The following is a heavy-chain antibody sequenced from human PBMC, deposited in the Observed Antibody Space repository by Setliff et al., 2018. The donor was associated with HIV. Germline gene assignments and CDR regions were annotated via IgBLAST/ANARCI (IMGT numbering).Heavy chain of an antibody. D-gene: IGHD1-26*01. CDR2: IYTSGST. CDR1: GGSITNYY. CDR3: ARRGSYSSPETL. J-gene: IGHJ4*02. V-gene: IGHV4-4*09. Sequence: PSETLSLTCTVSGGSITNYYWSWIRQPPGKGLQWIGYIYTSGSTNYNPSLKSRVTISVDTSKNHFSLKVSSVTAADTAVYYCARRGSYSSPETLWGQGTLVTVSS.